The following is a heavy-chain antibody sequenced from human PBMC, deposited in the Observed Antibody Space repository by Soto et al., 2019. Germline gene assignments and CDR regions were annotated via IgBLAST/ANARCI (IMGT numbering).Heavy chain of an antibody. CDR2: INSDGSST. Sequence: GSLRLSCAASGFTFSSYWMHWVRQAPGKGLVWVSRINSDGSSTSYADSVKGRFTISRDNAKNTLYLQMNSLRAEDTAVYYCARVYDFWSGYSPWGQGTLVTVSS. D-gene: IGHD3-3*01. CDR3: ARVYDFWSGYSP. CDR1: GFTFSSYW. J-gene: IGHJ5*02. V-gene: IGHV3-74*01.